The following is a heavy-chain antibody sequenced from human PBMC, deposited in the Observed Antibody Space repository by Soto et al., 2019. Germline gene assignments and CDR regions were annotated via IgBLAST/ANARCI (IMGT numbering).Heavy chain of an antibody. Sequence: PSETLSLTCTVSGGSITNSSSHWGWIRQPPGKGLEWMGSIYYSGIRYNNPSLKSRVTMSVDTSKNQFSLRLTSVTAADTAVYYCARDRMTTYGSGKLYYFDYWGQGTPVTVSS. D-gene: IGHD1-1*01. CDR3: ARDRMTTYGSGKLYYFDY. CDR2: IYYSGIR. CDR1: GGSITNSSSH. J-gene: IGHJ4*02. V-gene: IGHV4-39*02.